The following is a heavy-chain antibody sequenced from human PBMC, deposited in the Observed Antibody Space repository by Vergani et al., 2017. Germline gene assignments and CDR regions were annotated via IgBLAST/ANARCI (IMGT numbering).Heavy chain of an antibody. D-gene: IGHD2-8*01. J-gene: IGHJ4*02. Sequence: QVQLQESGPGLLKPSETLSLTCSVSGTSISGSSDYWGWIRQPPGKGLEWIGSISSSGSPYYNPTLKSRLAFSVDTSKNLFSLRLKSVTATDTAMYFCARGLWDCTHIRCSPPSYWGQGTQVTVSS. CDR2: ISSSGSP. V-gene: IGHV4-39*02. CDR1: GTSISGSSDY. CDR3: ARGLWDCTHIRCSPPSY.